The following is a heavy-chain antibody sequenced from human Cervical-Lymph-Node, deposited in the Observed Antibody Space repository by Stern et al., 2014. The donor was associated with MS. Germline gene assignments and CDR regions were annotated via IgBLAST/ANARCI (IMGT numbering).Heavy chain of an antibody. CDR1: GFTFSSYG. Sequence: VQLVESGGGVFQPGRSLRLSCAASGFTFSSYGMHWVRQAPGKGLEWVAVISYDGSNKYYADSVKGRFTISRDNSKNTLYLQMNSLRAEDTAVYYCAKGSYDSSGYSHFEYWGQGTLVTVSS. J-gene: IGHJ4*02. V-gene: IGHV3-30*18. D-gene: IGHD3-22*01. CDR2: ISYDGSNK. CDR3: AKGSYDSSGYSHFEY.